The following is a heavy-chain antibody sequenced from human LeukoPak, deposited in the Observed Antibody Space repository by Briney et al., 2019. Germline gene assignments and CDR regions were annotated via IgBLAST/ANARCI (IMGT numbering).Heavy chain of an antibody. CDR1: GYTFTGYY. D-gene: IGHD3-3*01. V-gene: IGHV1-2*02. CDR3: AREERYYDFWSGYYTSVPKDY. J-gene: IGHJ4*02. CDR2: INPNSGGT. Sequence: ASVKVSCKASGYTFTGYYMHWVRQAPGQGLEWMGWINPNSGGTNYAQKFQGRVTMTRDTSISTAYMELSRLRSDDTAVYYCAREERYYDFWSGYYTSVPKDYWGQGTLVTVSS.